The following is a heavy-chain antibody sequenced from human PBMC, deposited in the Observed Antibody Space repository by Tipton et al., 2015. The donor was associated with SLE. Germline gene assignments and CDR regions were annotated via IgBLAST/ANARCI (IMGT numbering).Heavy chain of an antibody. CDR1: GFTFDDYA. V-gene: IGHV3-9*01. D-gene: IGHD3-22*01. CDR2: ISWNSGSI. Sequence: SLRLSCAASGFTFDDYAMHWVRQAPGKGLEWVSGISWNSGSIGYADSVKGRFTISRDNAKNSLYLQMNSLRAEDTAVYYCAKDPAHYYDSSGRRGYFDYWGQGTLVTVSS. J-gene: IGHJ4*02. CDR3: AKDPAHYYDSSGRRGYFDY.